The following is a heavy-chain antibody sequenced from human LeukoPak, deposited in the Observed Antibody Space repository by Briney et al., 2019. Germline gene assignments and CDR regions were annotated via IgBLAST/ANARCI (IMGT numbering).Heavy chain of an antibody. D-gene: IGHD3-3*01. Sequence: SSQTLSLTCTVSGGSISSGGYYWSWIRQPPGKGLEWIGYIYHSGSTYYNPSLKSRVTISVDRSKNQFSLKLSSVTAADTAVYYCARGNYDFWSWLRWDPWGQGTLVTVSS. V-gene: IGHV4-30-2*01. J-gene: IGHJ5*02. CDR3: ARGNYDFWSWLRWDP. CDR2: IYHSGST. CDR1: GGSISSGGYY.